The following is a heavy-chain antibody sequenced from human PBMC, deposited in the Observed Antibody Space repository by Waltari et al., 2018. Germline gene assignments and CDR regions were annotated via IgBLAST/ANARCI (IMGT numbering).Heavy chain of an antibody. CDR2: IIPIFGTA. CDR1: GGTFSSYA. V-gene: IGHV1-69*12. CDR3: ARDSPSRYCSSTSCYGLNWFDP. J-gene: IGHJ5*02. Sequence: QVQLVQSGAEVKKPGSSVKVSCKASGGTFSSYAISWVRQAPGQGLEWMGGIIPIFGTANYAQKVQGRVTITADESTSTAYMELSSLRSEDTAVYYCARDSPSRYCSSTSCYGLNWFDPWGQGTLVTVSS. D-gene: IGHD2-2*01.